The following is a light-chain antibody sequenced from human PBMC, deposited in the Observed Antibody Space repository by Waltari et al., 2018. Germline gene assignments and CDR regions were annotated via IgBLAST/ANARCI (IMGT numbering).Light chain of an antibody. CDR3: QESVSTPKGT. V-gene: IGKV1-39*01. J-gene: IGKJ3*01. Sequence: DIQMTQSPSSLSASVGDRVTITCRASQSIGTFLNWYQQKEGRAPKLLIYAASTLQRGVPSRFSGSGAGSDFTLTISSLQPEDSATYHCQESVSTPKGTFGPGTKVEIK. CDR2: AAS. CDR1: QSIGTF.